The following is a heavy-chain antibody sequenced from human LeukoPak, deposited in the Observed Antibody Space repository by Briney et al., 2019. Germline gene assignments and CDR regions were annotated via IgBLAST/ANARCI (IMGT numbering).Heavy chain of an antibody. V-gene: IGHV4-61*02. CDR3: ARDHEYFYNSSGYYLNWFDP. D-gene: IGHD3-22*01. CDR2: IYTSGST. Sequence: SQTLSLTCAVSGGSISSGSYYWSWIRQPAGKGLEWIGRIYTSGSTNYNPSLKSRVTISVDTSNNQFSLKLSSVTAADTAVYYCARDHEYFYNSSGYYLNWFDPWGQGTLLTVSS. J-gene: IGHJ5*02. CDR1: GGSISSGSYY.